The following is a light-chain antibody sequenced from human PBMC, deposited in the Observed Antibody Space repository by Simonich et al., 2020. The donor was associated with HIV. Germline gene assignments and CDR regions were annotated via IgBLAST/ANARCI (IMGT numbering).Light chain of an antibody. J-gene: IGKJ4*01. CDR3: QQYNYWPLFLT. CDR1: QSISTY. CDR2: GAS. Sequence: EIVLTQSPGTLSLSPGERATLSCRASQSISTYLAWYQQKPGQAPRLLIYGASSRITGIPDRFSGSGSGTEFTLTISSLQSEDFAVYYCQQYNYWPLFLTFGGGTKVEIK. V-gene: IGKV3D-15*01.